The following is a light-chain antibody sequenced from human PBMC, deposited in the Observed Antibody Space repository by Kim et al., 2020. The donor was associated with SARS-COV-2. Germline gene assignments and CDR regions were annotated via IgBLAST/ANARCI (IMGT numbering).Light chain of an antibody. CDR3: CSFVCSPV. V-gene: IGLV2-11*01. CDR1: SSDVGGYKY. J-gene: IGLJ2*01. Sequence: SPGQSVTISCTGTSSDVGGYKYVSWYQQHPGKAPKLMIYDVSKRPSGVPDRFSGSKSGNTASLTISGLQAEDEADYYCCSFVCSPVFGGGTQLTVL. CDR2: DVS.